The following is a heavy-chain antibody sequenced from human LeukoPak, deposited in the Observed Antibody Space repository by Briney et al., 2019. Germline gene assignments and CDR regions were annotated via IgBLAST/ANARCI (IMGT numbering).Heavy chain of an antibody. D-gene: IGHD3-10*01. CDR3: ARALILVRPHAITMDVLGY. CDR2: INRSGGST. J-gene: IGHJ4*02. CDR1: GYTFTSYY. V-gene: IGHV1-46*01. Sequence: ASVKVSCKASGYTFTSYYMHWVRQAPGQGLEGMGIINRSGGSTSYAQKFQGRVTMTRDTSTSTVYMELSSLRSEDTAVYYCARALILVRPHAITMDVLGYWGQGTLVTVSS.